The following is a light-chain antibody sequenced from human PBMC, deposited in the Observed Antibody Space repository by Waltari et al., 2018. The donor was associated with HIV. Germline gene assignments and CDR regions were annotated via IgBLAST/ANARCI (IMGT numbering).Light chain of an antibody. Sequence: DIQMTQSPSSVSASVGDRVTITCRASQGVSAWLAWYQQRPGKAPKLLIYAGSSLQSGVPSRFSGSGSRTESTLTISSLQPEDFATYYCLQHNSFPRTCGQGTKLEIK. CDR1: QGVSAW. V-gene: IGKV1D-12*01. CDR2: AGS. J-gene: IGKJ2*01. CDR3: LQHNSFPRT.